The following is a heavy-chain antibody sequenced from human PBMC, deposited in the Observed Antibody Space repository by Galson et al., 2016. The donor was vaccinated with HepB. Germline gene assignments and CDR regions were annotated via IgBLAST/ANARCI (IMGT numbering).Heavy chain of an antibody. CDR3: AKDLSYWNSPFFDY. CDR2: ISGNARST. V-gene: IGHV3-23*01. J-gene: IGHJ4*02. CDR1: GFTFSSYA. D-gene: IGHD1-7*01. Sequence: SLRLSCAASGFTFSSYAMNWVRQAPGKGLEWVSSISGNARSTYYADSVKGRFTISRDNSKNTLYLQVNSQRAEDTAVYYCAKDLSYWNSPFFDYWGQGTLVTVSS.